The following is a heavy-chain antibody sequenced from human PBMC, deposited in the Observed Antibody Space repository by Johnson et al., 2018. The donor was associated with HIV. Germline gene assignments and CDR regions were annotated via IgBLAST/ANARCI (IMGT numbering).Heavy chain of an antibody. Sequence: VQLVESGGGLVQPGGSLRLSCAASGFTVSSNYMSWVRQAPGKGLEWVSAISGSGGSTYYADSVKGRFTISRDNSKNTLYLQINRLRAEDTAVYYCARDSYYDSSGYYSPPHDAFDIWGQGTMVTVSS. CDR1: GFTVSSNY. CDR2: ISGSGGST. J-gene: IGHJ3*02. V-gene: IGHV3-23*04. CDR3: ARDSYYDSSGYYSPPHDAFDI. D-gene: IGHD3-22*01.